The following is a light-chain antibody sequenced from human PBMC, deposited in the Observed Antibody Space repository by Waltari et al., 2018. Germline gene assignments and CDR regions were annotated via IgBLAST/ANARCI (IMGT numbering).Light chain of an antibody. J-gene: IGLJ1*01. CDR1: SSDVGTYNL. V-gene: IGLV2-23*02. CDR2: EVT. Sequence: QSALTQPASVSGSPGQSITISCTGTSSDVGTYNLVSWYQQPPGKAPKLLIYEVTKRPSGVSNRFSGSNSGNTASLTISGLQADDEADYYCCSYAGSSIPYVFGTGTRVTVL. CDR3: CSYAGSSIPYV.